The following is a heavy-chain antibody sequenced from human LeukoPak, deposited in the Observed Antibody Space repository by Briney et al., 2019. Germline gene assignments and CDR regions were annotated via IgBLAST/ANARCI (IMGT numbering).Heavy chain of an antibody. J-gene: IGHJ4*02. CDR1: AFNFNRAW. D-gene: IGHD2-8*02. V-gene: IGHV3-15*01. CDR2: IKSRLDGETI. CDR3: TAEYWGSLKY. Sequence: GGSLRLSCAASAFNFNRAWMSWVRQAPGKGLEWVGRIKSRLDGETIEYAAPVKDRFIISRDDSKNMLYLQMNSLKTEDTAFYYCTAEYWGSLKYWGQGTLVTVPS.